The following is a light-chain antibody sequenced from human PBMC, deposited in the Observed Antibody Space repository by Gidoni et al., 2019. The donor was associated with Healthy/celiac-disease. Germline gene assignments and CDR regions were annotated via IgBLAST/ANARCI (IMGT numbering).Light chain of an antibody. J-gene: IGKJ1*01. CDR3: QQSYSTPRT. Sequence: DILVTKPPSSLSASVGDRVTIPCRASQSISSYLNWYQQKPGKAPKLLIYAASSLQSGVPSRFSGSGSGTDFTLTISSLQPEDFATYYCQQSYSTPRTFGQGTKVEIK. V-gene: IGKV1-39*01. CDR2: AAS. CDR1: QSISSY.